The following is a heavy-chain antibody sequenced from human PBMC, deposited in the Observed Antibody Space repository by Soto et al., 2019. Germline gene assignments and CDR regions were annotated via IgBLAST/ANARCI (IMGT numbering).Heavy chain of an antibody. Sequence: QVQLVQSGAEVKKPGASVKVSCRASGYTFTDYGISWVRQAPGQGLEWMAWISAYNGITNYAQNLQGRLTMTTATSTSTAYMELRSLRSDASAVYYCARRVGATYYGMDVWGQGTTVTVSS. J-gene: IGHJ6*02. D-gene: IGHD1-26*01. CDR1: GYTFTDYG. V-gene: IGHV1-18*04. CDR2: ISAYNGIT. CDR3: ARRVGATYYGMDV.